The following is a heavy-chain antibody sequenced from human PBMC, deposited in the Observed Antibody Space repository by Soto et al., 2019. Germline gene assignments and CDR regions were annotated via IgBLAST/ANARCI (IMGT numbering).Heavy chain of an antibody. D-gene: IGHD2-2*02. CDR3: VRGGRGYTRDDVFDI. CDR2: ISSSSSPI. J-gene: IGHJ3*02. V-gene: IGHV3-21*06. CDR1: GFTFSSYS. Sequence: EVQLVESGGGLVKPGGSLRLSCVDSGFTFSSYSMSWVRQAPGKGLEWVSSISSSSSPIFYADSLKGRFTISRDNAKNSLYLQMNSLRAEDTAVYYCVRGGRGYTRDDVFDIWGQGTMVTVSS.